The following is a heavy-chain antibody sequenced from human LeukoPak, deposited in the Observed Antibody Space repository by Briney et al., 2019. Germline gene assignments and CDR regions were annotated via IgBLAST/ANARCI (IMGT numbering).Heavy chain of an antibody. CDR2: IYYSGST. CDR3: ARGGKLLAWGAFDI. D-gene: IGHD1-26*01. V-gene: IGHV4-39*01. Sequence: PSETLSLTCTVSGGSISCSSYYWGWIRQPPGKGLEWIGSIYYSGSTYYNPSLKSRVTISVDTSKNQFSLKLSSVTAADTAVYYCARGGKLLAWGAFDIWGQGTMVTLSS. CDR1: GGSISCSSYY. J-gene: IGHJ3*02.